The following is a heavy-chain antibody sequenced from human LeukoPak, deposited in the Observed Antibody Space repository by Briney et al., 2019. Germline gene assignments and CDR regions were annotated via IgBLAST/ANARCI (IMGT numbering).Heavy chain of an antibody. CDR3: ARDVPGSIGTTARFDP. V-gene: IGHV1-18*01. J-gene: IGHJ5*02. D-gene: IGHD1-1*01. Sequence: EASVKVSCKASGYTFTSYGISWVRQAPGQGLEWMGWISTHNGNTNYAPKFQGRVTMTTDKSTSTTYMELRSLTSDDTAVYYCARDVPGSIGTTARFDPWGQGTLVTVSS. CDR2: ISTHNGNT. CDR1: GYTFTSYG.